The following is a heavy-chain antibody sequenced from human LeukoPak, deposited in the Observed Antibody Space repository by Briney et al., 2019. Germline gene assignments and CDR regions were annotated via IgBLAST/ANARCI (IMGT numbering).Heavy chain of an antibody. CDR3: ARGAAVAGPSPSSFDY. CDR2: INPSGGST. D-gene: IGHD6-19*01. J-gene: IGHJ4*02. Sequence: GASVKVSCKASGYTFTSYYIHWVRQAPGQGLEWMGIINPSGGSTSYAQKFQGRVTMTRDTSTSTVYMELSSLRSEDTAVYYCARGAAVAGPSPSSFDYWGQGTLVTVSS. V-gene: IGHV1-46*01. CDR1: GYTFTSYY.